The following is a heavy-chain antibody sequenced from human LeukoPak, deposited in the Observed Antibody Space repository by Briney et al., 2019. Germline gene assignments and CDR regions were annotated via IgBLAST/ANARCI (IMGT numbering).Heavy chain of an antibody. D-gene: IGHD5-24*01. J-gene: IGHJ4*02. V-gene: IGHV1-69*13. CDR1: GDTFSSYG. CDR2: IIPVFGAA. CDR3: ARVQDGYNGVGYFDY. Sequence: GASVKVSCKASGDTFSSYGITWVRQAPGQGLEWMGGIIPVFGAANYAHNFQGRVTITADESTGTVYMDLSSLRSEDTAVNYCARVQDGYNGVGYFDYWGQGALVTVSS.